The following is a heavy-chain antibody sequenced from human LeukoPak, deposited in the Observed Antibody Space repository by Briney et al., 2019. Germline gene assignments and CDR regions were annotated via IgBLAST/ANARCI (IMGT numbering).Heavy chain of an antibody. V-gene: IGHV3-48*01. CDR2: ISSSSSTI. CDR1: GFTFSSYS. D-gene: IGHD6-13*01. CDR3: ARGIAAAVNDAFDI. Sequence: GGSLRLSCAASGFTFSSYSMNWVRQAPGKGLEWASYISSSSSTIYYADSVKGRFTISRDNAKNSLYLQMNSLRAEDTAVYYCARGIAAAVNDAFDIWGQGTMVTVSS. J-gene: IGHJ3*02.